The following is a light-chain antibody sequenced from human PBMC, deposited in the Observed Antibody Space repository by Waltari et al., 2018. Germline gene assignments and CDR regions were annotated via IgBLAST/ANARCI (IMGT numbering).Light chain of an antibody. CDR1: QSVSRN. V-gene: IGKV3-15*01. CDR2: GAS. CDR3: QQYNNWPPGT. Sequence: ELVMTQSPATLSVSPGERATLPCRASQSVSRNLAWYQQKPGQAPRLLIYGASTRATGIPARFSGSGSGTEFTLTISSLQSEDFAVYYCQQYNNWPPGTFGQGTKVEIK. J-gene: IGKJ1*01.